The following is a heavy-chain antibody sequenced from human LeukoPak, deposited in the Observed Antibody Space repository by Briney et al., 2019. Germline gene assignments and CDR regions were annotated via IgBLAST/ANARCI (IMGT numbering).Heavy chain of an antibody. CDR3: ARGRSDNYTPPDY. J-gene: IGHJ4*02. CDR1: GGSISSGDYF. V-gene: IGHV4-39*07. CDR2: INHSGST. Sequence: SETLSLTCTVSGGSISSGDYFWSWIRQPPGKGLEWIGEINHSGSTNYNPSLKSRVTISVDTSKNQFSLKLSSVTAADTAVYYCARGRSDNYTPPDYWGQGTLVTVSS. D-gene: IGHD2-2*02.